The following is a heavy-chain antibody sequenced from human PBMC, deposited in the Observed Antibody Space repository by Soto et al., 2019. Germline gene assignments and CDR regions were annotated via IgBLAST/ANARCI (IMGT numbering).Heavy chain of an antibody. CDR3: ARDGRYFDWAYNWFDP. CDR1: GFTFSSYG. V-gene: IGHV3-33*01. J-gene: IGHJ5*02. Sequence: QVQLVESGGGVVQPGRSLRLSCAASGFTFSSYGMHWVRQAPGKGLEWVAVIWYDGSNKYYADSVKGRFTISRDNSKNTLYLQMNSLRAEDTAVYYCARDGRYFDWAYNWFDPWGQGTLVTVSS. D-gene: IGHD3-9*01. CDR2: IWYDGSNK.